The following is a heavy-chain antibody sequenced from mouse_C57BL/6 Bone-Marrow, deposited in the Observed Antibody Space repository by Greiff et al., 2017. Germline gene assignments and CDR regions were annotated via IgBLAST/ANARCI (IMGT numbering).Heavy chain of an antibody. CDR2: INPGSGGT. CDR1: GYAFTNYL. D-gene: IGHD2-1*01. Sequence: VQLQQSGAELVRPGTSVKVSCKASGYAFTNYLIEWVKQRPGQGLEWSGVINPGSGGTNYNEKFKGKATLTADKSSSTAYMQLSSLTSEDSAVYFCASGGYYGNRFDYWGQGTTLTVSS. CDR3: ASGGYYGNRFDY. V-gene: IGHV1-54*01. J-gene: IGHJ2*01.